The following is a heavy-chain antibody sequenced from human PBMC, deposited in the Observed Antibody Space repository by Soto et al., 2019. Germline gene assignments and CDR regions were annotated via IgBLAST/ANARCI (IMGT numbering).Heavy chain of an antibody. J-gene: IGHJ4*02. V-gene: IGHV3-33*01. D-gene: IGHD6-19*01. CDR3: ARAASGWPIDY. CDR1: GFTFSNYG. Sequence: QVQLVESGGGVVQPGRSLRLSCAASGFTFSNYGMHWVHQAPGKGLEWVAVIWYDGSNKYYADSVKGRFTISRDNSKNTLFLQMNSLRAEDTAVYYCARAASGWPIDYWGQGTLVTVSS. CDR2: IWYDGSNK.